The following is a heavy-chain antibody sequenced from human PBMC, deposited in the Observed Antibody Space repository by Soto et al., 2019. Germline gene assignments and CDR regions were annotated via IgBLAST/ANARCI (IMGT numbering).Heavy chain of an antibody. CDR1: EFSLTSNGMR. CDR2: IDWDDEK. D-gene: IGHD3-22*01. J-gene: IGHJ4*02. V-gene: IGHV2-70*04. Sequence: AGPTLVNPTHTLTLTCTVSEFSLTSNGMRVNWMRQTPGRALEWLARIDWDDEKFYTTSLKTRLTISKDTSKNQVVLAVTNMGPGDTGTYYCARTSPPRHCGYFFHSWRPGTLVPVS. CDR3: ARTSPPRHCGYFFHS.